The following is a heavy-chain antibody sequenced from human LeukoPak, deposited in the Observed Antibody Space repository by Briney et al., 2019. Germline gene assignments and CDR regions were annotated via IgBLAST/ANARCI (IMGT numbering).Heavy chain of an antibody. CDR1: GHSVSSNSAA. J-gene: IGHJ5*02. CDR2: TYYRSKWYN. V-gene: IGHV6-1*01. CDR3: ERSSIAGRGPGGGPFAP. Sequence: SQTLSLTFAISGHSVSSNSAAWNWIRQSPSRGLEWLGSTYYRSKWYNDYAVSVKSRITINPDTSKNQVSLQRNSVTPQDTAVYYCERSSIAGRGPGGGPFAPWGQGTLVPVSS. D-gene: IGHD6-6*01.